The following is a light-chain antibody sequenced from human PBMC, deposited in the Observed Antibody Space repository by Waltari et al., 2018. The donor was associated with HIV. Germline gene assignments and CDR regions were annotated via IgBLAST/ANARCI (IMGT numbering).Light chain of an antibody. V-gene: IGKV3D-15*01. CDR3: QQYNNWPPAWT. CDR2: DAS. J-gene: IGKJ3*01. Sequence: IVMTQSPATLSVSPGERATLSCRASQSVNSDLAWYQQRPGQAPRLLIYDASTRATGIPARFSGSGSETDFTLTISSLQSEDVAVYYCQQYNNWPPAWTFGPGTKVDIK. CDR1: QSVNSD.